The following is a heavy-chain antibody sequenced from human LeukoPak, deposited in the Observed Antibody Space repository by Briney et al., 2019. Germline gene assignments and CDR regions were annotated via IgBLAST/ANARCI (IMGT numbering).Heavy chain of an antibody. CDR3: VREDTPATANY. CDR2: ISGSGGST. V-gene: IGHV3-23*01. J-gene: IGHJ4*02. Sequence: GGSLGLSCAASGFTFSSYAMSWVRQAPGKGLEWVSAISGSGGSTYYADSVTGRFTISRDNSKDTLFLQMHSLRPGDTAVYYCVREDTPATANYWGQGTLVTISS. CDR1: GFTFSSYA. D-gene: IGHD2-21*02.